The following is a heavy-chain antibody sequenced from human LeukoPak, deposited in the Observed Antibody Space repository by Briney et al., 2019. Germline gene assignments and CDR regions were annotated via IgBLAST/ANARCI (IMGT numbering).Heavy chain of an antibody. J-gene: IGHJ4*02. Sequence: PGGSLRLSCAASGFTFSTFAMIWVRQPPGKGLEWVSSIFPSGGEIHYADSVRGRFTISRDNSKSTLSLQLNSLRAEDTAVYYCAKAFGTNGYFQLPIDFWGQGTLVTVSS. D-gene: IGHD2-8*01. CDR3: AKAFGTNGYFQLPIDF. V-gene: IGHV3-23*01. CDR1: GFTFSTFA. CDR2: IFPSGGEI.